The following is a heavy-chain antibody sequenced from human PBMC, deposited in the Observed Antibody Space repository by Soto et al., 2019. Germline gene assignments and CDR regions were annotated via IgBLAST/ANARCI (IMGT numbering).Heavy chain of an antibody. Sequence: GGSLRFSCAASGFTFSSYGMHWVRQAPGKGLEWVAVIWYDGSNKYYADSVKGRFTISRDNSKSTLYLQMNSLRAEDTAVYYCARDRGSGSYNPGDYWGQGTLVTVSS. CDR3: ARDRGSGSYNPGDY. D-gene: IGHD1-26*01. CDR1: GFTFSSYG. V-gene: IGHV3-33*01. CDR2: IWYDGSNK. J-gene: IGHJ4*02.